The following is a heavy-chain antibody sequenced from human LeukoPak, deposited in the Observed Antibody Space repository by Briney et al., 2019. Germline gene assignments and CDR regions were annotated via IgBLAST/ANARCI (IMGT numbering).Heavy chain of an antibody. CDR1: GGSISSGGYS. CDR3: ARGPGSPT. V-gene: IGHV4-61*02. Sequence: SETLSLTCAVSGGSISSGGYSWSWIRQPPGKGLEWIGRIYTSGSTNYNPSLKSRVTMSVDTSKNQFSLKLSSVTAADTAVYYCARGPGSPTWGQGTLVTVSS. CDR2: IYTSGST. J-gene: IGHJ5*02.